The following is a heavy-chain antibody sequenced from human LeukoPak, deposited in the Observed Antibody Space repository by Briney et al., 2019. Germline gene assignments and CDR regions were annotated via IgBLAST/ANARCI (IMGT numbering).Heavy chain of an antibody. CDR2: IGTAGDT. V-gene: IGHV3-13*01. CDR3: ARVSGSTSYWYFDL. Sequence: GGSLRLSCAASGFTFSSYDMHWVRQATGKGLEWVSAIGTAGDTYYPGSVKGRFTISRENAKNSLYLQMNSLRAGDTAVYYCARVSGSTSYWYFDLWGRGTLVTVSS. J-gene: IGHJ2*01. D-gene: IGHD2-2*01. CDR1: GFTFSSYD.